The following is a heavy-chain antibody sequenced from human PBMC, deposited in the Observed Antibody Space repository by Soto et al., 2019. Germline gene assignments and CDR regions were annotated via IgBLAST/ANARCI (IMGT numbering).Heavy chain of an antibody. CDR3: ARAFVAGLHYYYYYGMDV. Sequence: GGSLRLSCAASGFTFSSYWMHWVRQAPGKGLVWVSRINSDGSSTSYADSVKGRFTISRDNAKNTLYLQMNSLRAEDTAVYYCARAFVAGLHYYYYYGMDVWGQGTTVTVSS. J-gene: IGHJ6*02. V-gene: IGHV3-74*01. D-gene: IGHD6-19*01. CDR1: GFTFSSYW. CDR2: INSDGSST.